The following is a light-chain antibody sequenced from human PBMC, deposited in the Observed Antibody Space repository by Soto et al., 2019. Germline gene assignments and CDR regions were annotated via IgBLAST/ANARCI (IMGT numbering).Light chain of an antibody. CDR3: HQFGGSQFT. CDR2: GAS. CDR1: QSLSSSY. J-gene: IGKJ3*01. Sequence: EIVLTQSPGTLSLSPGDRATLSCRASQSLSSSYLAWYQQKPGQAPRLLIYGASSRATGIPDRFSGGGSGTDFTLTITRLEPEDFAVYYCHQFGGSQFTFGPGTKVDIK. V-gene: IGKV3-20*01.